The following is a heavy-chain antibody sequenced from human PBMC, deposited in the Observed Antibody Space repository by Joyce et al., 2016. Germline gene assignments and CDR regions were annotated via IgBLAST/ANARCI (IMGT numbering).Heavy chain of an antibody. CDR3: ARSQWLAPLMY. V-gene: IGHV4-34*02. J-gene: IGHJ4*02. D-gene: IGHD6-19*01. CDR2: VNTSGAT. CDR1: GGPFRGFL. Sequence: QVQLQQWGAGLLKPSETLSLTCGVNGGPFRGFLWTWVRQPPGEGLQWIGDVNTSGATNYNTSLKSRVTISVDTSKNQFSLTLTSITAADTAMYYCARSQWLAPLMYWGQGSLVAVSS.